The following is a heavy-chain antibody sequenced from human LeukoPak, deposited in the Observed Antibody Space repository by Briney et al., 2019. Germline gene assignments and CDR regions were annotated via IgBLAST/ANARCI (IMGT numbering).Heavy chain of an antibody. D-gene: IGHD3-16*02. V-gene: IGHV3-23*01. CDR1: GFTFSSYA. CDR2: ISGSGGST. CDR3: AKGDMITFGGVIVYFDS. Sequence: PGGSLRLSCAASGFTFSSYAMSWVRQAPGKGLEWVSAISGSGGSTYYADSVKGRFTISRDNSKNTLYLQMNSLRAEDTAVYYCAKGDMITFGGVIVYFDSWGQGTLVTVSS. J-gene: IGHJ4*02.